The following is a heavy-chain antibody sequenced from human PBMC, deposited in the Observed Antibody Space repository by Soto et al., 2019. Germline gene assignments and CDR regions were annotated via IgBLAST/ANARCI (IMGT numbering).Heavy chain of an antibody. Sequence: ASVKVSYKASGYTFTSYYMHWVRQAPGQGLEWMGIINPSGGSTSYAQKFQGRVTMTRDTSTSTVYMELSSLRSEDTAVYYCARDKNGSGSRRYYYYYGMDVWGQGTTVTVSS. V-gene: IGHV1-46*01. CDR1: GYTFTSYY. CDR3: ARDKNGSGSRRYYYYYGMDV. J-gene: IGHJ6*02. CDR2: INPSGGST. D-gene: IGHD3-10*01.